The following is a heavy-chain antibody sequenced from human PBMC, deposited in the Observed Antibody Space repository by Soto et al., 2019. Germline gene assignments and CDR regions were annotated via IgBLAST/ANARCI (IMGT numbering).Heavy chain of an antibody. V-gene: IGHV4-59*08. CDR2: IYYSGST. CDR1: GGSISSYY. D-gene: IGHD2-2*01. Sequence: QVQLQESGPGLVKPSETLSLTCTVSGGSISSYYWSWIRQPPGKGLEWIGYIYYSGSTNYNPSLKSRVTISVDTSKNQFSLKLSSVTAADTAVYYCARWSDIPALSFRAFDIWGQGTMVTVSS. CDR3: ARWSDIPALSFRAFDI. J-gene: IGHJ3*02.